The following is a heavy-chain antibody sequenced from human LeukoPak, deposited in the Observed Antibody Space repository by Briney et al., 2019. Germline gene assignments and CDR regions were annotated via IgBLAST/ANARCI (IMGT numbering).Heavy chain of an antibody. Sequence: SETLSLTCTVSGGSISSSSYYWGWIRQPPGKGLEWIGSIYYSGSTYYNPSLKSRVTISVDTSKNQFSLKLSSVTAADTAVYYCARVGTTVVTPGPLDYWGQGTLVTVSS. D-gene: IGHD4-23*01. J-gene: IGHJ4*02. CDR3: ARVGTTVVTPGPLDY. V-gene: IGHV4-39*07. CDR1: GGSISSSSYY. CDR2: IYYSGST.